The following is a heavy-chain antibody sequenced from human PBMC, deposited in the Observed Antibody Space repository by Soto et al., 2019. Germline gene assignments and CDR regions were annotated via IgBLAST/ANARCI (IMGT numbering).Heavy chain of an antibody. CDR2: IRSKADGGTT. J-gene: IGHJ4*02. V-gene: IGHV3-49*03. CDR3: TRDSNDCSGGSCYPGY. D-gene: IGHD2-15*01. Sequence: GGSLRLSCTASGFTFGDYAMSWFRQAPGKGLEWVGFIRSKADGGTTEYAASVKGRFTISRDDSKSIAYLQMNSLKTEDTAVYYCTRDSNDCSGGSCYPGYWGQGTLVTVSS. CDR1: GFTFGDYA.